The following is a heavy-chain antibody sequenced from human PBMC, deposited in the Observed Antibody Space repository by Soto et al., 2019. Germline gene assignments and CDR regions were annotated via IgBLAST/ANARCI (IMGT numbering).Heavy chain of an antibody. CDR2: ITSDSNTI. D-gene: IGHD6-19*01. Sequence: EVQLVESGGGLVQPGGSLRLSCAGFGFRFSIYSINWVRQAPGKGLEWSAYITSDSNTIKYADSVKGRFTISRDNAKNSVYLQMNSLRDEDTAVYYCARSVEGHFDYWGQGTVVTVSS. CDR1: GFRFSIYS. V-gene: IGHV3-48*02. CDR3: ARSVEGHFDY. J-gene: IGHJ4*02.